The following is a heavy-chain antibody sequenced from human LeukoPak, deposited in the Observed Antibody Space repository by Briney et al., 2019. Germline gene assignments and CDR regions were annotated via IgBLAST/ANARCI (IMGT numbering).Heavy chain of an antibody. D-gene: IGHD3-16*02. CDR3: ARGTMVRGVMRYDYVWGSYRYYSFEY. CDR2: INPNSGGT. J-gene: IGHJ4*02. V-gene: IGHV1-2*02. CDR1: GYTFTGYY. Sequence: ASVKVSCKASGYTFTGYYMHWVRQAPGQGLEWMGWINPNSGGTNYAQKFQGRVTMTRDTSISTAYMELSRLRSDDTAVYYCARGTMVRGVMRYDYVWGSYRYYSFEYWGQGTLVTVSS.